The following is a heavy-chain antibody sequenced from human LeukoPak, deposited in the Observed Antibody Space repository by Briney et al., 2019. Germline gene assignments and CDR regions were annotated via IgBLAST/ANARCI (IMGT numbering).Heavy chain of an antibody. V-gene: IGHV4-59*12. D-gene: IGHD3-22*01. CDR3: ARDYDDAFDI. J-gene: IGHJ3*02. Sequence: SETLSLTCTVSGGSISSYYWSWIRQPPGKGLEWIGYIYYSGSTNYNPSLKSRVTISVDTSKNQFSLKLSSVTAADTAVYYCARDYDDAFDIWGQGTMVNVSS. CDR2: IYYSGST. CDR1: GGSISSYY.